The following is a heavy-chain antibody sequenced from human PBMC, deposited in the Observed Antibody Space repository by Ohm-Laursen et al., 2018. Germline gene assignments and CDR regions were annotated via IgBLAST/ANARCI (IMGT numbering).Heavy chain of an antibody. D-gene: IGHD2-21*02. CDR2: ISSSGSTI. CDR1: GFTFSDYY. CDR3: AVPVGDTDAFDI. Sequence: GSLRLSCAASGFTFSDYYMSWIRQAPGKGLEWVSYISSSGSTIYYADSVKGRFTISRDNAKNSLYLQMNSLRAEDTAVYYCAVPVGDTDAFDIWGQGTMVTVSS. J-gene: IGHJ3*02. V-gene: IGHV3-11*01.